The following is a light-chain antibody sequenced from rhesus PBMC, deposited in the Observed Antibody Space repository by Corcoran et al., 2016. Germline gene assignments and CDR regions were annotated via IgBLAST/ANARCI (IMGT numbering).Light chain of an antibody. V-gene: IGKV1-74*01. J-gene: IGKJ2*01. Sequence: DIQMTQSPSSLSASVGDRVTITCRSSENVNNYLNWYQQKPGKAPKLLIYKASTLQSGVPSRFSGMGSGTDYTFTISSLQPEDVATYYCQHGYGTPYSFGQGTKVEIK. CDR3: QHGYGTPYS. CDR2: KAS. CDR1: ENVNNY.